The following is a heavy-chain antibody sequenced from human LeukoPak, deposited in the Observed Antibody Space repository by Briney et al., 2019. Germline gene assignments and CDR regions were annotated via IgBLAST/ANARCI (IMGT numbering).Heavy chain of an antibody. D-gene: IGHD3-16*01. V-gene: IGHV4-34*01. CDR2: INHSGST. J-gene: IGHJ5*02. CDR3: ARHYGP. CDR1: GGSFSGYY. Sequence: PSETLSLTCAVYGGSFSGYYWSWIRQPPGKGLEWIGEINHSGSTYYNPSLKSRVTISVGTSKNQFSLKLNSVTAADTAVYYCARHYGPWGQGTLVTVSS.